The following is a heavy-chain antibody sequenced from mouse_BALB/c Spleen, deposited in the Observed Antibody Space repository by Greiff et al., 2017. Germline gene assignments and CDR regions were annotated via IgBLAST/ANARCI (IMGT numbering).Heavy chain of an antibody. J-gene: IGHJ2*01. CDR2: ISSGGSYT. Sequence: EVKLMESGGGLVKPGGSLKLSCAASGFTFSSYAMSWVRQSPEKRLEWVAEISSGGSYTYYPDTVTGRFTISRDNAKNTLYLEMSSLRSEDTAMYYCARAYDYLFDYWGQGTTLTVSS. V-gene: IGHV5-9-4*01. D-gene: IGHD2-4*01. CDR3: ARAYDYLFDY. CDR1: GFTFSSYA.